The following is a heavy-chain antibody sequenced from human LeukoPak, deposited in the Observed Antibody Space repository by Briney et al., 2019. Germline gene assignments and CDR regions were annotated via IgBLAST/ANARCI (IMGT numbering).Heavy chain of an antibody. Sequence: GGSLRLSCTASGFTFGDYAMSWFRQAPGKGLEWVGFIRSKAYGGTTEYAASVKGRFTISRDDSKSIAYLQMNSLKTEDTAVYYCTTGPHVLRFLEWFPPPDYFDYWGQGTLVTVSS. D-gene: IGHD3-3*01. CDR3: TTGPHVLRFLEWFPPPDYFDY. CDR1: GFTFGDYA. V-gene: IGHV3-49*03. J-gene: IGHJ4*02. CDR2: IRSKAYGGTT.